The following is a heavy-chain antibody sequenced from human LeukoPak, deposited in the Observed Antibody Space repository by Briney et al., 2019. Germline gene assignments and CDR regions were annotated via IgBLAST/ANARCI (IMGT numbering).Heavy chain of an antibody. CDR1: GGSISSGSHY. CDR2: IYCSGNT. J-gene: IGHJ5*02. V-gene: IGHV4-61*02. Sequence: SETLSLTCTVSGGSISSGSHYWSWIRQPAGKGLEWIGRIYCSGNTNYNPSLKSRVTISLDTSKNQFSLNLSSVTAADTAVYYCAGEVGGSWFDPWGLGTLVTVSS. D-gene: IGHD1-26*01. CDR3: AGEVGGSWFDP.